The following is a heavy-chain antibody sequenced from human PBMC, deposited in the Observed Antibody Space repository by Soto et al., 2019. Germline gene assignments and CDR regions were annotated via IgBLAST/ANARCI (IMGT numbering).Heavy chain of an antibody. CDR3: ARATTVTRTFDY. D-gene: IGHD4-17*01. J-gene: IGHJ4*02. CDR1: GYTFTSYY. CDR2: INPSGGST. Sequence: QVQLVQSGAEVKKPGASVKVSCKASGYTFTSYYMHWVRQAPEQGLEWMAIINPSGGSTSYAQKFEGRVTMTRDTTTITVYMELSSLRYEDTAVYYCARATTVTRTFDYWGQGTVVTVSS. V-gene: IGHV1-46*01.